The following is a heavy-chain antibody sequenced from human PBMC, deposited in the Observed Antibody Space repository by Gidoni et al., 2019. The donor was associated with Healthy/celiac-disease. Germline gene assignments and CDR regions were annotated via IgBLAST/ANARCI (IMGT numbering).Heavy chain of an antibody. Sequence: EVQLVASGGGLVQPGGSLRLPCAASGFTFTSYWMHWVRQAPGKGLVWVSRINSDGSSTSYADSVKGRFTISRDNAKNTLYLQMNSLRAEDTAVYYCARVRYYYDSSGYFDYWGQGTLVTVSS. CDR1: GFTFTSYW. CDR3: ARVRYYYDSSGYFDY. J-gene: IGHJ4*02. V-gene: IGHV3-74*01. CDR2: INSDGSST. D-gene: IGHD3-22*01.